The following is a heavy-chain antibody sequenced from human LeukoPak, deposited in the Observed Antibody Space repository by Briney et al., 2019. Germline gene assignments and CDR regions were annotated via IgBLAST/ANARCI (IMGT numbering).Heavy chain of an antibody. CDR1: GFTFSDYY. Sequence: GGSLRLSCAASGFTFSDYYMSWIRQAPGKGLEWVSYISSSGSTIYYADSVKGRFTISRDNAKNSLYLQMNSPRAEDTAVYYCAREHYSSLTGRYFDYWGQGTLVTVSS. V-gene: IGHV3-11*01. CDR3: AREHYSSLTGRYFDY. J-gene: IGHJ4*02. CDR2: ISSSGSTI. D-gene: IGHD6-13*01.